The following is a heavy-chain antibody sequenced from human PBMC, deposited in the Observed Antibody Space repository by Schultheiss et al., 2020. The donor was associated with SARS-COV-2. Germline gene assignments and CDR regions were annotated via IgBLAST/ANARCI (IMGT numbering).Heavy chain of an antibody. Sequence: GGSLRLSCAASGFTFSSYAMSWVRQAPGKGLEWVSVIYSGGSTYYADSVKGRFTISRHNSKNTLYLQMNSLRAEDTAVYYCAGKLPFDYWGQGTLVTVSS. J-gene: IGHJ4*02. CDR2: IYSGGST. CDR1: GFTFSSYA. D-gene: IGHD4-23*01. V-gene: IGHV3-53*04. CDR3: AGKLPFDY.